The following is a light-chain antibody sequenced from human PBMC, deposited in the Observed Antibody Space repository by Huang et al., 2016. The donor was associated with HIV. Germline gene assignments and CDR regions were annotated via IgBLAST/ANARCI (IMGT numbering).Light chain of an antibody. CDR1: QSLLHNTVYNY. J-gene: IGKJ4*01. CDR3: MQSLQTPFT. V-gene: IGKV2-28*01. Sequence: DIVLTQSPLSLPVTPGEPASISCRSGQSLLHNTVYNYVDWYLQKPGQSPQLLIYLGSHRASGVSARVSGSGAGTDFTLRISRVEAEDVGTYYCMQSLQTPFTFGGGSKLEI. CDR2: LGS.